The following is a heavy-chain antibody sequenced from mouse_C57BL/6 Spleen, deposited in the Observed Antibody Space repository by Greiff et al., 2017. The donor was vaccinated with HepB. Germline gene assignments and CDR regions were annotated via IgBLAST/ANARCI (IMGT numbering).Heavy chain of an antibody. CDR1: GFTFTDYY. V-gene: IGHV7-3*01. Sequence: DVMLVESGGGLVQPGGSLSLSCAASGFTFTDYYMSWVRQPPGKALEWLGFIRNKANGYTTEYSASVKGRFTISRDNSQSILYLQMNALRAEDSATYYCARYKGYDDPWYFDVWGTGTTVTVSS. CDR3: ARYKGYDDPWYFDV. CDR2: IRNKANGYTT. J-gene: IGHJ1*03. D-gene: IGHD2-2*01.